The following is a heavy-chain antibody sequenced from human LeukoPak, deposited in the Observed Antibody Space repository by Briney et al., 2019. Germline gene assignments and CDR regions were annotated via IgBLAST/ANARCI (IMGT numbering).Heavy chain of an antibody. D-gene: IGHD3-3*01. Sequence: GASVKVSCKASGYTFTGYYMHWVRQAPGQGLEWMGWINPNSGGTNYAQKFQGRVTMTRDTSISTAYMELSRLRSDDTAVYYCARGGLTYYDFWSGYYPPYFDYWGQGTLVTVSS. CDR3: ARGGLTYYDFWSGYYPPYFDY. J-gene: IGHJ4*02. CDR2: INPNSGGT. CDR1: GYTFTGYY. V-gene: IGHV1-2*02.